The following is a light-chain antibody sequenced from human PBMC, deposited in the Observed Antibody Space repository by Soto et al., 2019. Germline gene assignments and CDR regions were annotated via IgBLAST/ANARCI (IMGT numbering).Light chain of an antibody. V-gene: IGKV3-20*01. CDR1: QSVSSY. Sequence: VMTQPPATLSVSTGERATLSCRASQSVSSYLAWYQQKPGQAPRLLIYGASSRATGIPDRFSGSGSGTDFTLTISRLEPEDFAVYYCQQYGSPITSGQGTRLEIK. J-gene: IGKJ5*01. CDR3: QQYGSPIT. CDR2: GAS.